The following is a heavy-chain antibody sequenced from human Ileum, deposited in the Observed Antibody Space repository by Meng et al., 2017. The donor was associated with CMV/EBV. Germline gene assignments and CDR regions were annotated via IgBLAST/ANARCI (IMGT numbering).Heavy chain of an antibody. J-gene: IGHJ5*02. CDR3: VRRGRGSEP. CDR2: INHKGNT. CDR1: GGSFIDYF. V-gene: IGHV4-34*02. D-gene: IGHD1-26*01. Sequence: QVALAQGGARLLKPSGTLSLTCPGYGGSFIDYFWTWIRQSPGKGLEWIGEINHKGNTKYNPSLKSRVTISKDTSKKQFSLRMTSVTAADTATYYCVRRGRGSEPWGQGTLVTVSS.